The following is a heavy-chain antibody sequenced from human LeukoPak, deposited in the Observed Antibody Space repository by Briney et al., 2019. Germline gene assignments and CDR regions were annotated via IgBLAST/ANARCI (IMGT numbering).Heavy chain of an antibody. J-gene: IGHJ3*02. CDR1: GFTFSSYA. D-gene: IGHD3-22*01. CDR2: ISGSGGST. CDR3: AKDAGGYYDSSGYFLGAFDI. V-gene: IGHV3-23*01. Sequence: PGGSLRLSCAASGFTFSSYAMSWVRQAPGKGLEWVSAISGSGGSTYYADSVKGRFNISRDNSKNTLYLQMNSLRAEDTAVYYCAKDAGGYYDSSGYFLGAFDIWGQGTMVTVSS.